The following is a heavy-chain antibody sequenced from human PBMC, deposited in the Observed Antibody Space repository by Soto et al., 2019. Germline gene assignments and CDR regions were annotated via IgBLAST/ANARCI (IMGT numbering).Heavy chain of an antibody. CDR3: AKGTAVALQHFAN. CDR1: GFTFSDFG. CDR2: ISGDGSDK. V-gene: IGHV3-30*18. J-gene: IGHJ4*02. Sequence: QVQVVESGGGVVQPERSLRLSCAISGFTFSDFGMHWVRQAPGKGLEWVAAISGDGSDKYYVGSVQGRFTISRDNTKNALYLQMNSLRSEDTAVYYWAKGTAVALQHFANWGQGTLVTVSS. D-gene: IGHD6-19*01.